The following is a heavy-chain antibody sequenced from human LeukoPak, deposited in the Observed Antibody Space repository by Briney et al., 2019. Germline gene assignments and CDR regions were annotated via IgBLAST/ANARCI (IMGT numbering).Heavy chain of an antibody. CDR3: ARGWFSNGYSYGRTLPAFDI. Sequence: GASVKVSCKASGGTFSSYTISWVRQAPGQGLEWMGRIIPIFGTANYAQKFQGRVTITADESTSTAYMELSSLRSEDTAVYYCARGWFSNGYSYGRTLPAFDIWGQGTMVTVSS. V-gene: IGHV1-69*13. D-gene: IGHD5-18*01. J-gene: IGHJ3*02. CDR2: IIPIFGTA. CDR1: GGTFSSYT.